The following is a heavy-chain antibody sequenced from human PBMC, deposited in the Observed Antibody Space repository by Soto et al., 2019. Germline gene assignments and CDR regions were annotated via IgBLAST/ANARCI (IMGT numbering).Heavy chain of an antibody. D-gene: IGHD2-8*01. CDR1: GFTFSRYW. CDR2: IKGDGSEI. J-gene: IGHJ3*02. CDR3: ASLNKYALHGDAFDI. Sequence: EVQLVESGGGLVQPGGSLRLSCAAAGFTFSRYWMSWVRQAPGKGLELVANIKGDGSEIYYVDSVKGRFTISRDNAKNSLYLQMNSLRVEDTAVYYCASLNKYALHGDAFDIWGQGTMVTVSS. V-gene: IGHV3-7*01.